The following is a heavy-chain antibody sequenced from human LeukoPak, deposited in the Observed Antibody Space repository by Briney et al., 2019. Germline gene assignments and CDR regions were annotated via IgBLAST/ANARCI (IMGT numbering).Heavy chain of an antibody. Sequence: PGGSLRLSCAASGFTFSSYGMHWVRQAPGKGLEWVAVISYDGSNKYYADSVKGRFTISRDNSKNTLYLQVNSLRAEDTAVYYCAKVMRQLAIYDAFDIWGQGTMVTVSS. J-gene: IGHJ3*02. CDR1: GFTFSSYG. CDR3: AKVMRQLAIYDAFDI. V-gene: IGHV3-30*18. D-gene: IGHD6-13*01. CDR2: ISYDGSNK.